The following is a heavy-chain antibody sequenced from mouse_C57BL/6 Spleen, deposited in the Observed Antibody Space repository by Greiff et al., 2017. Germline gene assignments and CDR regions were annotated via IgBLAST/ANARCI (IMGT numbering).Heavy chain of an antibody. J-gene: IGHJ2*01. CDR2: IDPSDSYT. D-gene: IGHD4-1*01. CDR1: GYTFTSYW. V-gene: IGHV1-69*01. Sequence: QVQLQQPGAELVMPGASVKLSCKASGYTFTSYWMHWVKQRPGQGLEWIGEIDPSDSYTNYNQKFKGKSTLTVDKSSSTAYMQLSSLTSEDSAVYYCARGEITGTIGYWGQGTTLTVSS. CDR3: ARGEITGTIGY.